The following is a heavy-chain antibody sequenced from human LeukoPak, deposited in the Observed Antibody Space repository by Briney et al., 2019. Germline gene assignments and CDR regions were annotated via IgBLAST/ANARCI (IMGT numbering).Heavy chain of an antibody. CDR2: IYYSGST. J-gene: IGHJ6*03. D-gene: IGHD3-22*01. CDR1: GDSISSGGYY. CDR3: ARTPDNHYYYMDV. V-gene: IGHV4-31*03. Sequence: SETLSLICTVSGDSISSGGYYWSWIRQHPGKGLEWIGYIYYSGSTYYNPSLKSRVTISVDTSKNHFSLKLSSVTAADTAVYYCARTPDNHYYYMDVWGKGTTVTVSS.